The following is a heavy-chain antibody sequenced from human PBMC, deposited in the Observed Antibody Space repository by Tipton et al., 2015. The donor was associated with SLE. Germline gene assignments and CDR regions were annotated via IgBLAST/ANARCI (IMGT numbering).Heavy chain of an antibody. D-gene: IGHD1-1*01. Sequence: QSGPEVKKPGSSVKVSCKASGGTFSSYAISWVRQAPGQGLEWMGGIIPIFGTANYAQKFQGRVTITADESTSTAYMELSSLRSEDPAGDDGAGDRIRYEGWCDPWGQGTLVTVSP. V-gene: IGHV1-69*01. CDR3: AGDRIRYEGWCDP. CDR2: IIPIFGTA. CDR1: GGTFSSYA. J-gene: IGHJ5*02.